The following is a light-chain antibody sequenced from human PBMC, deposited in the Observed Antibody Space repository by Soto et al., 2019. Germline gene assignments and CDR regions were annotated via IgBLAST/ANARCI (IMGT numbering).Light chain of an antibody. J-gene: IGLJ2*01. CDR1: SSDVGNYNY. V-gene: IGLV2-14*01. CDR3: SSYTSTSNVI. Sequence: QSALTQPASVSGSLGQSITISCTGTSSDVGNYNYVSWYQQHPDKAPKLMIFDVSNRPSGISNRFSGSKSGNMASLTISGLQAEDEADYFCSSYTSTSNVIFGGGTKVTVL. CDR2: DVS.